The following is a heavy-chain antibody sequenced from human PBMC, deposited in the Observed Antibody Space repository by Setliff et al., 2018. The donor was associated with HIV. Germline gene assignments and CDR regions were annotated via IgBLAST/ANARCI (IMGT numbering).Heavy chain of an antibody. V-gene: IGHV3-21*01. CDR2: ISSSSRSK. CDR3: ATDCAVVGGTGSLDS. J-gene: IGHJ4*02. D-gene: IGHD1-26*01. CDR1: GFTFSTYS. Sequence: PGGSLRLSCEASGFTFSTYSMNWVRQAPGKGLEWVSSISSSSRSKYYADSVKGRFTIPRDNAKNSLYLQMNSLTAEDTAVYYCATDCAVVGGTGSLDSWGQGTLVTVSS.